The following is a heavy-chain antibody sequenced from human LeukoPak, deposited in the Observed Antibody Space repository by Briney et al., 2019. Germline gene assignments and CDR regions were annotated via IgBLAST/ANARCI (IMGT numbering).Heavy chain of an antibody. CDR2: IYPGDSDT. CDR1: GYRFTSYW. Sequence: GASLKISCKGSGYRFTSYWIGWVRQLPGKGLEWMGIIYPGDSDTRYSPSFQGQVTISADKSISTAYLQWCSLKASDTAMYYCARPIAVAATDAFDIWGQGTMVTVSS. V-gene: IGHV5-51*01. D-gene: IGHD6-19*01. CDR3: ARPIAVAATDAFDI. J-gene: IGHJ3*02.